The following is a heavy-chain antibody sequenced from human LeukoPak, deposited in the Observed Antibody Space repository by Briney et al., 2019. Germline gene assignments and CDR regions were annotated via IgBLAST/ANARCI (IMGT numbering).Heavy chain of an antibody. Sequence: GGSLRLSCAASGFIFSSYSMMWVRQAPGKGLEWVSYISSSSSTIYYADSVKGRFTISRDNSQNTLYLQMNSLRAEDTAVYFCAKDQTPYYWGQGTLVTVSS. CDR2: ISSSSSTI. CDR3: AKDQTPYY. CDR1: GFIFSSYS. J-gene: IGHJ4*02. V-gene: IGHV3-48*01.